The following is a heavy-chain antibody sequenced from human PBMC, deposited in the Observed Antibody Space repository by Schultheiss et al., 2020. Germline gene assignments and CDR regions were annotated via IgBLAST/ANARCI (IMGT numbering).Heavy chain of an antibody. V-gene: IGHV4-30-4*01. D-gene: IGHD5-18*01. Sequence: SETLSLTCTVSGGSISSGDYYWSCIRQPPGKGLEWIGYIYYSGSTYYNPSLKSRVTISVDTSKNQFSLKLSSVTAADTAVYYCDRDFRGYSYGVVDAFDIWGQGTMVTVSS. CDR3: DRDFRGYSYGVVDAFDI. CDR2: IYYSGST. J-gene: IGHJ3*02. CDR1: GGSISSGDYY.